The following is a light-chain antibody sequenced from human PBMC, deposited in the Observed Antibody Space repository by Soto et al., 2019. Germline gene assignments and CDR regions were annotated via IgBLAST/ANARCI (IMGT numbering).Light chain of an antibody. Sequence: MVLTQSPATLSLSPGERATLSCTASQHVTTTYIAWYQQKFGQAPRLLIYGASTRATGTPDRFTGGGFGTDFPLAISSVEPEDLAVYYYQQYGSSFTFGGGTKV. CDR1: QHVTTTY. CDR2: GAS. J-gene: IGKJ4*01. V-gene: IGKV3-20*01. CDR3: QQYGSSFT.